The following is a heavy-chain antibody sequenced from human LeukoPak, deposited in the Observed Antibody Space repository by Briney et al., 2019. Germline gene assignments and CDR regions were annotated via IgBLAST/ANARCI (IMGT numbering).Heavy chain of an antibody. J-gene: IGHJ6*02. CDR1: GFTFDDYA. CDR2: ISWNSGSI. Sequence: PGGSLRLSCAASGFTFDDYAMHWVRQAPGKGLEWVSGISWNSGSIGYADSVKGRFTISRDNAKNSLYLQMNSLRAEDTALYYCAKDKERFGELSGATGMDVWGQGTTVTVSS. V-gene: IGHV3-9*01. CDR3: AKDKERFGELSGATGMDV. D-gene: IGHD3-10*01.